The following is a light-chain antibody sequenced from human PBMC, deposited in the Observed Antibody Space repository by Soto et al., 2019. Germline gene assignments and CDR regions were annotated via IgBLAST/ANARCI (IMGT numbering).Light chain of an antibody. V-gene: IGLV2-14*01. CDR1: SADVGGYDF. Sequence: QSALTQPASVSGSPGQSITISCTGTSADVGGYDFVSWYQQEPGKAPKLMIYDVHNRPSGISNRFSGSKSGNTASLTISGLQAEDEADYYCSSYTISSTYVFGTGTKVTV. CDR3: SSYTISSTYV. CDR2: DVH. J-gene: IGLJ1*01.